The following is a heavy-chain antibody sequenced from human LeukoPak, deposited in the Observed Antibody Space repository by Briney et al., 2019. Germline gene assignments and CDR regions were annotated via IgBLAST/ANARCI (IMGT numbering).Heavy chain of an antibody. V-gene: IGHV4-38-2*02. J-gene: IGHJ4*02. CDR1: DYSISSGYF. CDR3: ARYDSRGSASTKFDY. CDR2: IFHTGSS. Sequence: PSETLSLTCTVSDYSISSGYFWTWIRQPPGKGLEWIGSIFHTGSSYYNPSLKSPVTMSVDTSKNHFSLQLTSVTAADTAVYYRARYDSRGSASTKFDYWGPGIQVTVSS. D-gene: IGHD3-3*01.